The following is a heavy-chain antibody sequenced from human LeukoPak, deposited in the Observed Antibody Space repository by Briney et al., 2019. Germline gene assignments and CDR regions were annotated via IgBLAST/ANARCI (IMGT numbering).Heavy chain of an antibody. CDR1: GYTFTGYY. CDR3: ARQSSGFFASDY. D-gene: IGHD6-25*01. V-gene: IGHV1-2*02. J-gene: IGHJ4*02. Sequence: ASVTVSCKASGYTFTGYYMHWVRQAPGQGLEWMGWINPNSGGTNYAQDFQGRVTMTRDPSISTAYMELSRLRSDDTAVYFCARQSSGFFASDYWGQGALVTVSS. CDR2: INPNSGGT.